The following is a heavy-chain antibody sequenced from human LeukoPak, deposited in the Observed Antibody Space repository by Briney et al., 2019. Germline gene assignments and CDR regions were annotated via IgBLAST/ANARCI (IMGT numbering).Heavy chain of an antibody. V-gene: IGHV1-24*01. CDR1: GYIFTELS. J-gene: IGHJ4*02. CDR2: FNPEDGET. Sequence: ASVKVSCKASGYIFTELSMHWVRQAPGQGLEWMGGFNPEDGETFYAQKFQGRVNMTEDTSTDTAYMEVSGLSYDDTAVYYCATDGAGDYLNHWGQGTLVTVSS. CDR3: ATDGAGDYLNH. D-gene: IGHD4-17*01.